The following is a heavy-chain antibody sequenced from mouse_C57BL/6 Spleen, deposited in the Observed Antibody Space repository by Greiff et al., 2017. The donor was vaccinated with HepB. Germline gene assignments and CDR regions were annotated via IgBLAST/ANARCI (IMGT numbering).Heavy chain of an antibody. CDR3: ARQGAMVTTRYYFDY. Sequence: EVHLVESGGGLVKPGGSLKLSCAASGFTFSSYTMSWVRQTPEKRLEWVATISGGGGNTYYPDSVKGRFTISRDNAKNTLYLQMSSLRSEDTALYYCARQGAMVTTRYYFDYWGQGTTLTVSS. D-gene: IGHD2-1*01. CDR1: GFTFSSYT. V-gene: IGHV5-9*01. J-gene: IGHJ2*01. CDR2: ISGGGGNT.